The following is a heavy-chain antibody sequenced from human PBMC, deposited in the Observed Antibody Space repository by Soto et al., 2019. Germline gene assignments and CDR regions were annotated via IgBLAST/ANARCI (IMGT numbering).Heavy chain of an antibody. CDR2: IKQDGSEK. J-gene: IGHJ6*02. CDR1: GFTFSSYW. V-gene: IGHV3-7*03. D-gene: IGHD3-3*01. Sequence: GGSLRLSCAASGFTFSSYWMSWVRQAPGKGLEWVANIKQDGSEKYYVDSVKGRFTISRDNAKNSLYLQMNSLRAEDTAVYYCAREKPTIFGVDAYYYYYGMDVWGQGTTVTVSS. CDR3: AREKPTIFGVDAYYYYYGMDV.